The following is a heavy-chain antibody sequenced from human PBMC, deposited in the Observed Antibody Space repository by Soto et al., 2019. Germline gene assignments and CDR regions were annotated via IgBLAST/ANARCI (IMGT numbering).Heavy chain of an antibody. CDR3: ARDWNYGSGSYYTGFDY. J-gene: IGHJ4*02. CDR2: ISHSGST. V-gene: IGHV4-31*03. Sequence: SETLSLTCTVSGGSISSAAYYWSWIRQHPGKGPEWIGYISHSGSTYYKPSLKSRVIISVDTSKNQFSLSLTSVTAADTAVYYCARDWNYGSGSYYTGFDYWGQGTLVTVSS. D-gene: IGHD3-10*01. CDR1: GGSISSAAYY.